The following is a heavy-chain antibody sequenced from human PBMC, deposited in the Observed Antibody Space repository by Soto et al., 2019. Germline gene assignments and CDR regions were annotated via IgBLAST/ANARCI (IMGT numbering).Heavy chain of an antibody. CDR2: IIPIFGTA. D-gene: IGHD4-17*01. CDR3: ARGVFYEYGDSRAGYYYYGMDV. V-gene: IGHV1-69*13. J-gene: IGHJ6*02. CDR1: GGTFSSYA. Sequence: SVKVSCKASGGTFSSYAISWVRQAPGQGLEWMGGIIPIFGTANYAQKFQGRVTITADESTSTAYMELSSLRSEDTAVYYCARGVFYEYGDSRAGYYYYGMDVWGQGTTVTVSS.